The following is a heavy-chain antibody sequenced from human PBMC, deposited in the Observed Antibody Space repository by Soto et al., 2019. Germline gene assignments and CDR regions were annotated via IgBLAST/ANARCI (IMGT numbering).Heavy chain of an antibody. CDR1: GGSISSGGYY. Sequence: SETRSLTCTVSGGSISSGGYYWSWIRQHPGKGLEWIGYIYYSGSTYYNPSLKSRVTISVDTSKNQFTLKLSSVTAADTAVYYCARALRRASIHVWGQGTTVTVSS. CDR3: ARALRRASIHV. CDR2: IYYSGST. V-gene: IGHV4-31*03. J-gene: IGHJ6*02. D-gene: IGHD1-26*01.